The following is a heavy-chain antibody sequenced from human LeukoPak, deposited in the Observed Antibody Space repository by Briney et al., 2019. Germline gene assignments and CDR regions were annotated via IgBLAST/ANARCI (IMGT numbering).Heavy chain of an antibody. V-gene: IGHV3-48*01. CDR1: KFTFSDYG. J-gene: IGHJ3*02. D-gene: IGHD1-1*01. CDR3: ARGSVSYNWNDLDAFDI. Sequence: PGGSLRLSCAASKFTFSDYGMNWVRQAPGKGLEWVSYISSSSSTIYYGDSVKGRFTISRDNAENSLYLQMNGLRAEDTAVYYCARGSVSYNWNDLDAFDIWGQGTMVTVSS. CDR2: ISSSSSTI.